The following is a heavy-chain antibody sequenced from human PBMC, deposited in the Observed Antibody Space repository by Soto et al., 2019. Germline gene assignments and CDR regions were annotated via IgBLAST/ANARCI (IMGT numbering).Heavy chain of an antibody. CDR1: GGSFRGYY. V-gene: IGHV4-34*01. CDR2: INHSGST. Sequence: SETLSLTCAVYGGSFRGYYWPWIRQPPGTGLEWIGEINHSGSTNYNPSLKSRVTISVDTSKNQFSLKLTSVTAADTAIFYCAKGRGYSGTPPDFWGLVTLVSVS. J-gene: IGHJ4*02. CDR3: AKGRGYSGTPPDF. D-gene: IGHD5-12*01.